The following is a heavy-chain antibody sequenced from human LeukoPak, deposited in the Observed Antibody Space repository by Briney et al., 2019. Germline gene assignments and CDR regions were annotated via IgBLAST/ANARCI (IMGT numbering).Heavy chain of an antibody. J-gene: IGHJ6*02. D-gene: IGHD5-18*01. CDR2: ISGDSGST. CDR1: GFTFDDYA. V-gene: IGHV3-43*02. Sequence: GGSLRLSCAASGFTFDDYAMHWVRQAPGKGLEWVSLISGDSGSTYYADSVEGRFTISRDNSKNSLYLQMNSLRNDDTALYNCAKDTEGYTYGYYYYGMDVWGQGTTVTVSS. CDR3: AKDTEGYTYGYYYYGMDV.